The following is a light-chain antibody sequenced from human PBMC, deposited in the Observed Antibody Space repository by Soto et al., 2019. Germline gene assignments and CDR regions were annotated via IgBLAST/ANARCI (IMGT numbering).Light chain of an antibody. Sequence: QSVLTQPASVSGSPGQSITISCTGTSSDVGSYNLVSWYQQHPGKDPKLMIYEGSKRPSGVSNRFSGSKSGNTASLTISGLQAEDEADYYCCSYAGSHVVFGGGTKLTVL. CDR3: CSYAGSHVV. V-gene: IGLV2-23*01. CDR2: EGS. CDR1: SSDVGSYNL. J-gene: IGLJ2*01.